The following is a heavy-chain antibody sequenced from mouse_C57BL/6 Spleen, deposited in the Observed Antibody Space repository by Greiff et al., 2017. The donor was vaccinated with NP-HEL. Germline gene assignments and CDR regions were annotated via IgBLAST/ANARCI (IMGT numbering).Heavy chain of an antibody. CDR2: ISYDGSN. Sequence: DVKLQESGPGLVKPSQSLSLTCSVPGYSITSGYYWNWIRQFPGNKLEWMGYISYDGSNNYNPSLKNPISITRDTSKNQFFLKLNSVTTEDTATYYCARYGYDDAMDYWGQGTSVTVSS. CDR3: ARYGYDDAMDY. V-gene: IGHV3-6*01. J-gene: IGHJ4*01. D-gene: IGHD2-2*01. CDR1: GYSITSGYY.